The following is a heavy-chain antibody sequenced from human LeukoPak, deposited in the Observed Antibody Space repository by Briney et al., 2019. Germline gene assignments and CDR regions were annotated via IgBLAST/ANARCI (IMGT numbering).Heavy chain of an antibody. CDR3: ARNTRTSFDI. CDR2: INPDESTT. J-gene: IGHJ4*02. Sequence: SGGSLRLSCAASGFTFSSSWMHWVRQAPGKGLVWVSRINPDESTTTYADSVKGRFTISRDNAKNTLYLQMNSLRAEDTAVYYCARNTRTSFDIWGQGTLVTVSS. V-gene: IGHV3-74*01. D-gene: IGHD2-2*01. CDR1: GFTFSSSW.